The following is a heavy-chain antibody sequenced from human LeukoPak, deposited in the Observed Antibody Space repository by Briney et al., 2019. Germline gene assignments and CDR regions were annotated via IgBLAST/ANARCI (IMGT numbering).Heavy chain of an antibody. CDR3: ATEGAPYDSSGYVY. V-gene: IGHV3-48*01. J-gene: IGHJ4*02. D-gene: IGHD3-22*01. CDR1: GFTFSSYS. CDR2: ISSSSSTI. Sequence: GGSLRLSCAASGFTFSSYSMNWVRQAPGKGLEWVSYISSSSSTIYYADSVKGRFTISRDNAKNSLYLQMNSLRAEDTAVYYCATEGAPYDSSGYVYWGQGALVTVSS.